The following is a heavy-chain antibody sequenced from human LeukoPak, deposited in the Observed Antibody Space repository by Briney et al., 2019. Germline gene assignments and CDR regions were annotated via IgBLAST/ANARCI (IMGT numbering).Heavy chain of an antibody. J-gene: IGHJ6*03. V-gene: IGHV1-2*02. CDR1: GYTFTGYY. Sequence: ASVKVSCKASGYTFTGYYMHWVRQAPGQGLEWMGWINPNSGGTNYAQKFQGRVTMTRDTSISTAYMELSRLRSDDTAVYYCARDSRSNYGYYYYMDVWGKGTTVTVSS. D-gene: IGHD4-11*01. CDR3: ARDSRSNYGYYYYMDV. CDR2: INPNSGGT.